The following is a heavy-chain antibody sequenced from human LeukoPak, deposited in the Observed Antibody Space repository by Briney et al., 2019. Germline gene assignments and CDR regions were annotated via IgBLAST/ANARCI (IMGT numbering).Heavy chain of an antibody. V-gene: IGHV3-74*01. CDR3: AKERYCSGGNCYPDDN. D-gene: IGHD2-15*01. CDR1: GFTFRSYW. Sequence: QPGGSLRLSCAASGFTFRSYWMHWVRLPPGKGLVWVSRIKSDGSSTSYADFVKGRFTISRDNAKNTLYLQMSSLRVEDTAIYYCAKERYCSGGNCYPDDNWGQGTLVTVSS. J-gene: IGHJ4*02. CDR2: IKSDGSST.